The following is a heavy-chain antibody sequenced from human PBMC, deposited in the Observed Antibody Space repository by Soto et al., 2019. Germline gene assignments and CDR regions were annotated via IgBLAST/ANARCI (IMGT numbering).Heavy chain of an antibody. CDR1: GGSISSSSYY. Sequence: SETLSLTCTVSGGSISSSSYYWGWIRQPPGKGLEWIGSIYYSGSTYYNPSLKNRVTISVDTSKNQFSLKLSSVTAADTAVYYCARSYCSGGSCYYYYYYYMDVWGKGTTVTVSS. CDR3: ARSYCSGGSCYYYYYYYMDV. D-gene: IGHD2-15*01. CDR2: IYYSGST. J-gene: IGHJ6*03. V-gene: IGHV4-39*01.